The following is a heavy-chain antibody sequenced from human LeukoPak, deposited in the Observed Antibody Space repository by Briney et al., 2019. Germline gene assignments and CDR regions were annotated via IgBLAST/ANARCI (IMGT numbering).Heavy chain of an antibody. Sequence: SETLSLTCSVSGGSISSYYWSWIRQPAGKGLEWIGRIYTSGCTDYNPSLKSRVTMSVETSKNQFSLKLTSVTAADTAVYYCATSATGDSTGDYYFHFHHWGQGTLVTVSS. D-gene: IGHD3-22*01. CDR1: GGSISSYY. CDR2: IYTSGCT. V-gene: IGHV4-4*07. J-gene: IGHJ1*01. CDR3: ATSATGDSTGDYYFHFHH.